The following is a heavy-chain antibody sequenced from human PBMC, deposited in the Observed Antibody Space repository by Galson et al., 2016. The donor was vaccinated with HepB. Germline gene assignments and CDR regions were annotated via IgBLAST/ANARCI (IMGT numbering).Heavy chain of an antibody. CDR2: IWYDGNNK. Sequence: SLRLSCAASGFSFSNYGMHWVRQAPGKGLEWVAVIWYDGNNKYYADSVKGRFTISRDNAKNTLFRQMNSLRAEDTAVYYCARDGDYFYYGMDVWGQGTSVTVSS. CDR1: GFSFSNYG. CDR3: ARDGDYFYYGMDV. J-gene: IGHJ6*02. V-gene: IGHV3-33*01. D-gene: IGHD3-3*01.